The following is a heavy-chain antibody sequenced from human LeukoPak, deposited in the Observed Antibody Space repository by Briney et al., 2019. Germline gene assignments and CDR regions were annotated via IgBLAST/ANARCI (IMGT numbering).Heavy chain of an antibody. V-gene: IGHV4-59*01. Sequence: SATLSLTCTVSGGSISSYYWSWIRQPPGKGLEWIGYIYYSGSSNYNPSLKSRVTISVDTSKNQFSLKLSSVTAADTAVYYCARVLRYSYGPGHPDYWGQGTLVTVSA. CDR1: GGSISSYY. CDR2: IYYSGSS. D-gene: IGHD5-18*01. J-gene: IGHJ4*02. CDR3: ARVLRYSYGPGHPDY.